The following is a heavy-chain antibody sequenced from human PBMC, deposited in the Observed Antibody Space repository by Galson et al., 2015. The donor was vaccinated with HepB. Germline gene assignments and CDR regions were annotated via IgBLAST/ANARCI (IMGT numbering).Heavy chain of an antibody. CDR3: ARAPCINGVCYVGSLDY. CDR1: GFTFSSYG. J-gene: IGHJ4*02. CDR2: IWYDGSNK. D-gene: IGHD2-8*01. Sequence: SLRLSCAASGFTFSSYGMHWVRQAPGKGLEWVAVIWYDGSNKYYADSVKGRFTISRDNSKNTLYLQMNSLRVEDTAVYYCARAPCINGVCYVGSLDYWGQGTLVTVSS. V-gene: IGHV3-33*01.